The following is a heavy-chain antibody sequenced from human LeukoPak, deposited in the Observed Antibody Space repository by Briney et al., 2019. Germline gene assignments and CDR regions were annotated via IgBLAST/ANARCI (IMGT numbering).Heavy chain of an antibody. J-gene: IGHJ4*02. D-gene: IGHD3-10*01. CDR1: GFTFSNYV. V-gene: IGHV3-23*01. CDR3: AKDLGYYYGSGSYYKTPLFDY. Sequence: GGSLRLSCATSGFTFSNYVMSWVRQAPGKGLEWVSAITGSGGDTYYADSVKGRFTISRDNSKNTLYLQMNSLRAEDTAVYYCAKDLGYYYGSGSYYKTPLFDYWGQGTLVTVSS. CDR2: ITGSGGDT.